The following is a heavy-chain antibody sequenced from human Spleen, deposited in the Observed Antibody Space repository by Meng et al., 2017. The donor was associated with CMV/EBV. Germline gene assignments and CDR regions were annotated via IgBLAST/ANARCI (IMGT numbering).Heavy chain of an antibody. CDR1: GFTFSSYS. J-gene: IGHJ4*02. CDR2: ISSSSSYI. CDR3: ARDLYYDSSGYPIFDY. D-gene: IGHD3-22*01. Sequence: SGFTFSSYSMNWVRQAPGKGLEWVSSISSSSSYIYYADSVKGRFTISRDNAKNSLYLQMNSLRAEDTAVYYCARDLYYDSSGYPIFDYWGQGTLVTVSS. V-gene: IGHV3-21*01.